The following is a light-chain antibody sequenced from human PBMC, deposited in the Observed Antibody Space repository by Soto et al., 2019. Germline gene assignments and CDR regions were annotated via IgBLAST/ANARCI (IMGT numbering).Light chain of an antibody. Sequence: DIQMTQSPSTLSASVGDRVTITCRASQSISTWLAWYQQKPGKAPNLLIYDASTLESGVPLRFSGSGSGTEFPLTIISLQSDDFATYYCQHYNSNPFTFGQGTKLEIK. V-gene: IGKV1-5*01. CDR2: DAS. CDR1: QSISTW. CDR3: QHYNSNPFT. J-gene: IGKJ2*01.